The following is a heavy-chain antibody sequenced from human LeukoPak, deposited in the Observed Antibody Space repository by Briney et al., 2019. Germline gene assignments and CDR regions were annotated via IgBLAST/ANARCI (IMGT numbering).Heavy chain of an antibody. CDR3: ARAIYYDSSGYYYYFDY. CDR2: IIPIFGTA. J-gene: IGHJ4*02. V-gene: IGHV1-69*05. Sequence: ASVTVSCKASGGTFSSYAISWVRQAPGQGLEWMGGIIPIFGTANYAQKFQGRVTITTDESTSTAYMELSSLRSEDTAVYYCARAIYYDSSGYYYYFDYWGQGTLVTVSS. CDR1: GGTFSSYA. D-gene: IGHD3-22*01.